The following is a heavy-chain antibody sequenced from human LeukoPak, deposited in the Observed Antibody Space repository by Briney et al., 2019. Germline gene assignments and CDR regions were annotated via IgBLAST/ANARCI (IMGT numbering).Heavy chain of an antibody. CDR2: IWYDGSKK. V-gene: IGHV3-30*02. D-gene: IGHD3-16*01. CDR1: GFSFSSYG. Sequence: GGSLRLSCAASGFSFSSYGMHWVRQAPGKGLEWVAVIWYDGSKKYYADSVKGRFIISRDNSKNTLYLQMNSLRAEDTAVYYCAKETGEYYFDYWGQGTLVTVSS. J-gene: IGHJ4*02. CDR3: AKETGEYYFDY.